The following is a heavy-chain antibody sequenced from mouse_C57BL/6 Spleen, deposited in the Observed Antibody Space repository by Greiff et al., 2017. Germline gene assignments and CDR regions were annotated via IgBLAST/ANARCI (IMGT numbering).Heavy chain of an antibody. CDR3: ARRGLGREAFDY. D-gene: IGHD4-1*01. CDR1: GYTFTTYP. V-gene: IGHV1-47*01. CDR2: FHPYNDDT. Sequence: QVQLKESGAELVKPGASVKMSCKASGYTFTTYPIEWMKQNHGKSLEWIGNFHPYNDDTKYNEKFKGKATLTVEKSSSTVYLELSRLTSDDSAVYYCARRGLGREAFDYWGQGTTLTVSS. J-gene: IGHJ2*01.